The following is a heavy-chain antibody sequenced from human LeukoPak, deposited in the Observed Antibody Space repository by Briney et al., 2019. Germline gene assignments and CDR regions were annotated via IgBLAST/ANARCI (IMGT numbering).Heavy chain of an antibody. CDR1: GFTVSSNY. D-gene: IGHD6-19*01. V-gene: IGHV3-53*01. J-gene: IGHJ4*02. CDR3: AGLELSYTIGWTIFDY. CDR2: LFSDGKT. Sequence: GGSLRLSCAASGFTVSSNYMNWVRQAPGKGLEWVSVLFSDGKTYYADSVKGRFTISRDNSKNTVFLQMNSLRAEDTAVYYCAGLELSYTIGWTIFDYWGQGTLVTVSS.